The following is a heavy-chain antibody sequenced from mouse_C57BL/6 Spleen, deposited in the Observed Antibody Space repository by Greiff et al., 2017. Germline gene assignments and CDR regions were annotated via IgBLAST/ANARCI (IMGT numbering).Heavy chain of an antibody. V-gene: IGHV1-82*01. D-gene: IGHD2-4*01. CDR1: GYAFSSSW. CDR2: IYPGDGDT. CDR3: ARGHYDWFAY. Sequence: VQLQQSGPELVKPGASVKISCKASGYAFSSSWMNWVKQRPGKGLEWIGRIYPGDGDTNYNGKFKGKATLTADKSSSTAYMQLSSLTSEDSAVYFCARGHYDWFAYWGQGTLVTVSA. J-gene: IGHJ3*01.